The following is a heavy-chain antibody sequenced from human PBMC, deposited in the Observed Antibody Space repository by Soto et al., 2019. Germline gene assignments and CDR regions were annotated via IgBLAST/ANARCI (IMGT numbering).Heavy chain of an antibody. V-gene: IGHV3-23*01. CDR2: TGDSDGRT. D-gene: IGHD2-8*01. CDR3: AKAFWQMGRGETFDI. J-gene: IGHJ3*02. Sequence: PGGTLRLSCAATGFTFNKYFLRWIRQAPGKGLEWIATTGDSDGRTWYVDTVKGRFTISRDNSKNTLYLQMNSLRAEDTARYFCAKAFWQMGRGETFDIPGQGTMVTRSS. CDR1: GFTFNKYF.